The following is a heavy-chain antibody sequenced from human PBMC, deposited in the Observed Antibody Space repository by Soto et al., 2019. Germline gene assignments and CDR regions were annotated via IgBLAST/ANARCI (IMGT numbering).Heavy chain of an antibody. V-gene: IGHV4-30-4*01. D-gene: IGHD1-1*01. CDR2: IYYSGST. J-gene: IGHJ5*01. Sequence: SETLSLTCTVSGGSISSGDYYWSWIRQPPGKGLEWIGYIYYSGSTYYNPSLKSRVTISVDTSKNQFSLKLSSVTAADTAVYYYDSASTICTTCLDSWGQGTLVTVSS. CDR3: DSASTICTTCLDS. CDR1: GGSISSGDYY.